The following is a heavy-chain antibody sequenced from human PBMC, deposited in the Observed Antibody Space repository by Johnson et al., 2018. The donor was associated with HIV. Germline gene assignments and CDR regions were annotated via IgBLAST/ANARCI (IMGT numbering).Heavy chain of an antibody. CDR1: GFTFDDYG. J-gene: IGHJ3*02. Sequence: VQLLESGGGVVRPGGSLRLSCAASGFTFDDYGMNWVRQAPGKGLEWVSGINWNGGSTGCAGSVKGRFTISRDNARNSLYLQMNSLRAGDTAVYYCARDTSYGYERGAFDIWGQGTIVTVSS. D-gene: IGHD3-16*01. CDR2: INWNGGST. CDR3: ARDTSYGYERGAFDI. V-gene: IGHV3-20*04.